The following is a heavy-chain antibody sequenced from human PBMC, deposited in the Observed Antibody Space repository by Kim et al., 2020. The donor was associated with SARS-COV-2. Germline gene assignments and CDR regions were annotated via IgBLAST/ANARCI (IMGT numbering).Heavy chain of an antibody. CDR1: GFTFGDYA. J-gene: IGHJ4*02. D-gene: IGHD3-3*01. Sequence: GGSLRLSCAASGFTFGDYAMHWVRQAPGKGLEWVSGISWNSGSIGYADSVKGRFTISRDNAKNSLYLQMNSLRAEDTALYYCAKDSPRFWSGYYTGHGFDYWGQGTLVTVSS. CDR2: ISWNSGSI. CDR3: AKDSPRFWSGYYTGHGFDY. V-gene: IGHV3-9*01.